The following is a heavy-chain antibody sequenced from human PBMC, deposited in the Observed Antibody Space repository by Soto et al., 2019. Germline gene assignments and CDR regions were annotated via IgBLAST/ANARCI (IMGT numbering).Heavy chain of an antibody. D-gene: IGHD3-22*01. J-gene: IGHJ4*02. CDR2: ISYDGSNK. CDR1: GFTFSSYG. CDR3: AKDQYYYDSSGYYWTYYFDY. V-gene: IGHV3-30*18. Sequence: QVQLVESGGGVVQPGRSLRLSCAASGFTFSSYGMHWVRQAPGKGLEWVAVISYDGSNKYYADSVKGRFTISRDNSKNTLYLQMNSLRAEDTAVYYCAKDQYYYDSSGYYWTYYFDYWGQGTLVTVSS.